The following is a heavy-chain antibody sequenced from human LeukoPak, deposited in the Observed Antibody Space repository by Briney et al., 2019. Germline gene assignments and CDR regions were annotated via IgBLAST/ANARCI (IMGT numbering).Heavy chain of an antibody. D-gene: IGHD3-16*02. J-gene: IGHJ6*02. Sequence: ASVKVSCKASGYTFTSYYMHWVRQAPGQGLEWMGIINPSGGSTSYAQKFQGRVTITADESTSTAYMELSSLRSEDTAVYYCARDYPPTDYYYYGMDVWGQGTTVTVSS. CDR3: ARDYPPTDYYYYGMDV. CDR2: INPSGGST. V-gene: IGHV1-46*01. CDR1: GYTFTSYY.